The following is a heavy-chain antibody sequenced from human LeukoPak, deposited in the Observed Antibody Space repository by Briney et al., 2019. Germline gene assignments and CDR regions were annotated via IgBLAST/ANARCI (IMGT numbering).Heavy chain of an antibody. V-gene: IGHV4-39*01. CDR3: ARVAAFGESYYYGMDV. CDR2: IYYSGST. CDR1: GGSISSSSYY. J-gene: IGHJ6*02. D-gene: IGHD3-10*01. Sequence: SETLSLTCAVSGGSISSSSYYWGWIRQPPGKGLEWIGSIYYSGSTYYNPSLKSRVTISVDTSKNQFSLKLNSVTAADTAVYYCARVAAFGESYYYGMDVWGQGTTVTVSS.